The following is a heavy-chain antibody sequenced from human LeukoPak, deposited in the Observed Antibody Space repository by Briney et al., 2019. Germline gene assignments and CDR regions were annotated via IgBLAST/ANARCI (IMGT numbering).Heavy chain of an antibody. CDR3: AREGGYDFWSGYCNWFDP. CDR2: IYYSGST. V-gene: IGHV4-39*07. J-gene: IGHJ5*02. Sequence: PSETLSLTCTVSGGSISSSSYYWGWIRQPPGKGLEWIGSIYYSGSTYYNPSLKSRVTIPVDTSKNQFSLKLSSVTAADTAVYYCAREGGYDFWSGYCNWFDPWGQGTLVTVSS. D-gene: IGHD3-3*01. CDR1: GGSISSSSYY.